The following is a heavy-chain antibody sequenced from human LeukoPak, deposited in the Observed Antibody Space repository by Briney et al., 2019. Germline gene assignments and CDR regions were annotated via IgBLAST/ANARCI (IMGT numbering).Heavy chain of an antibody. J-gene: IGHJ3*02. CDR2: INPNSGGT. CDR1: GYTFTGYY. D-gene: IGHD3-10*01. V-gene: IGHV1-2*02. Sequence: ASVKVSCKASGYTFTGYYMHWVRQAPGQGLEWMGWINPNSGGTNYAQKFQGRVTMTRDTSISTAYMELSRLRSDDTAVYYCAGVRAWFGESDAFDIWGQGTMVTVSS. CDR3: AGVRAWFGESDAFDI.